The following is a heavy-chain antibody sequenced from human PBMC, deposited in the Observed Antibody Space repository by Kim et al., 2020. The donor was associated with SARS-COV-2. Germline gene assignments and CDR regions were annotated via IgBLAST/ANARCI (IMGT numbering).Heavy chain of an antibody. J-gene: IGHJ4*02. V-gene: IGHV3-74*01. CDR3: TTAFEY. CDR2: NNDGTNQ. Sequence: NNDGTNQYDADFVRGRFTISRDNSKNMVYLQMNSLGAEDTALYYCTTAFEYWGQGTLVTVSS.